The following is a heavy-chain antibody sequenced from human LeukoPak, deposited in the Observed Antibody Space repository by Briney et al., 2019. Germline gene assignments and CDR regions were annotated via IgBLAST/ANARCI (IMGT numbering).Heavy chain of an antibody. CDR2: ISYSGST. CDR1: GGSISSYY. D-gene: IGHD3-22*01. V-gene: IGHV4-59*01. Sequence: SETLSLTCNVSGGSISSYYWSWIRQPPGKGLEWIGYISYSGSTKYNPSLKSRVTISVDTSKNQFSLKLSSVTAADTAVYYCARTPRGKYYYDSSGRGMFDYWGQGTLVTVSS. CDR3: ARTPRGKYYYDSSGRGMFDY. J-gene: IGHJ4*02.